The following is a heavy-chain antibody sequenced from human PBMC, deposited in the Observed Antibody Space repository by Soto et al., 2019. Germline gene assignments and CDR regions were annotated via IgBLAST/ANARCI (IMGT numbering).Heavy chain of an antibody. CDR1: GGSISTDDHY. CDR3: ATLRSRWNIDY. D-gene: IGHD1-1*01. J-gene: IGHJ4*02. V-gene: IGHV4-30-4*01. CDR2: VYYSGTT. Sequence: TSETLSLTCTVPGGSISTDDHYWSWIRQSPGKGLEWIGYVYYSGTTHYNPSLKSRLFISLDTSKNHFSLQLTSVTAADTAVYYCATLRSRWNIDYWGQGTLVTVSS.